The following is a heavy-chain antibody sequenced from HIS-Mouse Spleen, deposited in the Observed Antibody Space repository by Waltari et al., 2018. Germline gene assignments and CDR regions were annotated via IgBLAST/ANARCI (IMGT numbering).Heavy chain of an antibody. J-gene: IGHJ5*02. Sequence: QLQLQESGPGLVKPSETLSLTCTVSGGSISSSSSYWGWIRQPPGKGLEWIGSIYYSGSTYYNPSLKSRVTISVDTSKNQFSLKLSSVTAADTAVYYCARDRIAARYNWFDPWGQGTLVTVSS. D-gene: IGHD6-6*01. CDR1: GGSISSSSSY. V-gene: IGHV4-39*07. CDR3: ARDRIAARYNWFDP. CDR2: IYYSGST.